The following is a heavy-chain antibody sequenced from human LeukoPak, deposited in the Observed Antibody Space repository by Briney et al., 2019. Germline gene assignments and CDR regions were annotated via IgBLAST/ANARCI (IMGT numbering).Heavy chain of an antibody. CDR2: IYRSGRT. D-gene: IGHD6-13*01. V-gene: IGHV4-61*09. CDR3: AKQSYSNSWNNFDY. J-gene: IGHJ4*02. CDR1: GGSISSGSYY. Sequence: PSETLSLTCTVSGGSISSGSYYWSWIRQPAGKRLEWIVHIYRSGRTNYNPSLKSRSTISVDTSKNQFSLKLSSVTAADTAVYYCAKQSYSNSWNNFDYWGQGTLVTVSS.